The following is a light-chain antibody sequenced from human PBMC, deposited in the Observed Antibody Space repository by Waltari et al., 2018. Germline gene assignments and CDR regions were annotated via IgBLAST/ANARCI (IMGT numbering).Light chain of an antibody. Sequence: EIVLTQSPGTLSLSPGERATLSCRASQSVGRTLALYQQKPGQAPRLLIYGASNRATGTPDRFSGSGSGTDFSLTISRLDPADFAVYYCQHYVRLPVAFGQGTTVEIK. V-gene: IGKV3-20*01. J-gene: IGKJ1*01. CDR2: GAS. CDR3: QHYVRLPVA. CDR1: QSVGRT.